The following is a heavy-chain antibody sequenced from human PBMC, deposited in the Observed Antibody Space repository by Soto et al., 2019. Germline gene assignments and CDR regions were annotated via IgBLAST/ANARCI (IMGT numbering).Heavy chain of an antibody. CDR1: GDSVSSDITS. D-gene: IGHD3-10*01. J-gene: IGHJ3*01. CDR2: TYYRSKWFH. CDR3: ARGNALDV. V-gene: IGHV6-1*01. Sequence: SQTLSPTCAISGDSVSSDITSWNWIRQSPSRGLEWLGRTYYRSKWFHDYAASVKSRITINPDTSKNQFSLELNSMTPEDTAVYYCARGNALDVWGQGTVVTVS.